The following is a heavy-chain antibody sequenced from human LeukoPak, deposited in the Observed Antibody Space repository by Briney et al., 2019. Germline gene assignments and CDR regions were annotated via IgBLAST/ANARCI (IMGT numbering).Heavy chain of an antibody. CDR2: IKSKTDGGTT. CDR3: SYGYNFYY. CDR1: GFTFSSYA. D-gene: IGHD5-24*01. V-gene: IGHV3-15*01. Sequence: GGSLRLSCAASGFTFSSYAMSWVRQAPGKGLEWVGRIKSKTDGGTTDYAAPVKGRFTISRDDSKNTLYLQMNSLKTEDTAVYYCSYGYNFYYWGQGTLVTVSS. J-gene: IGHJ4*02.